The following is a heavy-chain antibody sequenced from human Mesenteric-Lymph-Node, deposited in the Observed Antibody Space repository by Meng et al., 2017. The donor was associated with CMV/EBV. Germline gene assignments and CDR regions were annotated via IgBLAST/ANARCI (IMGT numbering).Heavy chain of an antibody. J-gene: IGHJ4*02. V-gene: IGHV1-18*01. CDR2: ISAYNGDT. Sequence: SGYILHNYGVSWVRQAPGQGLEWMGSISAYNGDTKYTQKLQNRLTMTTATSTNTAYMELRNLRPDDTALYYCARDNRGLGTIFEIDYWGQGTLVTVSS. CDR3: ARDNRGLGTIFEIDY. CDR1: GYILHNYG. D-gene: IGHD3-3*02.